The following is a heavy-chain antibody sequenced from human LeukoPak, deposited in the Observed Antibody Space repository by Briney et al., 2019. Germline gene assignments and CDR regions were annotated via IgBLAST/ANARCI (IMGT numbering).Heavy chain of an antibody. CDR1: GGSISSSSYY. CDR2: IYYSGST. J-gene: IGHJ4*02. CDR3: ARPRYCSSTSCYADY. D-gene: IGHD2-2*01. V-gene: IGHV4-39*01. Sequence: KPSETLSLTCTVSGGSISSSSYYWGWIRQPPGKGLEWIGSIYYSGSTYYNPSLKSRVTISVDTSKNQFSLKLSSVTAADTAVYYCARPRYCSSTSCYADYWDQGTLVTVSS.